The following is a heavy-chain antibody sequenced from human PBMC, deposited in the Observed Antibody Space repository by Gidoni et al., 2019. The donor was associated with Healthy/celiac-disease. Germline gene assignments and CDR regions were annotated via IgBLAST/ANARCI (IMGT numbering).Heavy chain of an antibody. CDR1: GGSISSGSYY. V-gene: IGHV4-61*02. D-gene: IGHD2-2*01. CDR3: AREKGYCSSTSCYGWFDP. Sequence: QVQLQESGPGLVKPSQTLSLTCPSSGGSISSGSYYWSWIRQPAGKGLEWIGRIYTSGSTNYNPTLKSRVTISVDTSKNQFSLKLSSVTAADTAVYYCAREKGYCSSTSCYGWFDPWGQGTLVTVSS. J-gene: IGHJ5*02. CDR2: IYTSGST.